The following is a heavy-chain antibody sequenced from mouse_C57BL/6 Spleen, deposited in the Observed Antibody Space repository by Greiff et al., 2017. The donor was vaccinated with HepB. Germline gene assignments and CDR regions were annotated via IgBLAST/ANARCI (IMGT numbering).Heavy chain of an antibody. CDR1: GYTFTSYW. D-gene: IGHD1-1*01. Sequence: VQLLQSGTELVKPGASVKLSCKASGYTFTSYWMHWVKQRPGQGLEWIGNIYPGNGGTNYNEKFKSKATLTVDKSSSTAYMQLSSLTSEDSAVYYCARKACGSTWFAYWGQGTLVTVSA. V-gene: IGHV1-53*01. CDR3: ARKACGSTWFAY. J-gene: IGHJ3*01. CDR2: IYPGNGGT.